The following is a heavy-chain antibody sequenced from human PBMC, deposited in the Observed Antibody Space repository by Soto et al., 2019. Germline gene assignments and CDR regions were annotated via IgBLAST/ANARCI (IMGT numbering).Heavy chain of an antibody. Sequence: GGSLRLSCAASGFTFSGSAMHWVRQASGKGLEWVGRIRSKANSYATAYAASVKGRFTISRDDSKNTAYLQMNSLKTEDTAVYYCTRHRIAQTEGDYGDYDPFDYWGQGTLVTVSS. V-gene: IGHV3-73*01. D-gene: IGHD4-17*01. CDR1: GFTFSGSA. J-gene: IGHJ4*02. CDR3: TRHRIAQTEGDYGDYDPFDY. CDR2: IRSKANSYAT.